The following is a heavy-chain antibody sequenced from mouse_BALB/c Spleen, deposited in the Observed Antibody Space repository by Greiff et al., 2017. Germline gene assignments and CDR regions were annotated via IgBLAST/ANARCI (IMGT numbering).Heavy chain of an antibody. CDR2: INPSNGRT. Sequence: QVHVKQPGAELVKPGASVKLSCKASGYTFTSYWMHWVKQRPGQGLEWIGEINPSNGRTNYNEKFKSKATLTVDKSSSTAYMQLSSLTSEDSAVYYCASYYGNYYAMDYWGQGTSVTVSS. J-gene: IGHJ4*01. V-gene: IGHV1S81*02. CDR3: ASYYGNYYAMDY. D-gene: IGHD2-1*01. CDR1: GYTFTSYW.